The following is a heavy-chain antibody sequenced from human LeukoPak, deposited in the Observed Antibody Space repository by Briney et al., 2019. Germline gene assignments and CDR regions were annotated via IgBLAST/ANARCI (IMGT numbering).Heavy chain of an antibody. CDR1: GFTFDDYG. Sequence: RGSLRLSCAASGFTFDDYGMSWVRQAPGKGLEWVSGINWNGGSTGYADSVKGRFTISRDNAKNSLYLQMISLRIEDTALYYCARDSGSGWFDPWGQGTLVTVSS. V-gene: IGHV3-20*04. D-gene: IGHD5-12*01. CDR3: ARDSGSGWFDP. J-gene: IGHJ5*02. CDR2: INWNGGST.